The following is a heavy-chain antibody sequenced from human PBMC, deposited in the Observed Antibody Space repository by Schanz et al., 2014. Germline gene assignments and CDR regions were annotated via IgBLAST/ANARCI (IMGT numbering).Heavy chain of an antibody. Sequence: QVQLVESGGGVVQPGRSLRLSCAASGFTVRSYAMHWVRQAPGKGLEWVAAISYDGSNQYYTDSVKGRFTISRDDSKSTLHLQMNSLRAEDTALYYCAKDVYRGYYSVSSDSWGQGTLVTVSS. CDR1: GFTVRSYA. CDR2: ISYDGSNQ. CDR3: AKDVYRGYYSVSSDS. J-gene: IGHJ5*01. V-gene: IGHV3-30*04. D-gene: IGHD5-12*01.